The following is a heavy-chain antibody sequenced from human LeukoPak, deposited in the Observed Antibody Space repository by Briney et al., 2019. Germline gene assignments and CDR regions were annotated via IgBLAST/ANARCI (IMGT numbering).Heavy chain of an antibody. V-gene: IGHV3-30-3*01. CDR2: ISYDGSNK. CDR1: GFTFRSYA. D-gene: IGHD5-24*01. CDR3: ARTKMATMIIDY. Sequence: GGSLRLSCAASGFTFRSYAMHWVRQAPGKGLEWVAVISYDGSNKYYADSVKGRFTISRDNSKNTLYLQMNSLRAEDTAVYYCARTKMATMIIDYWGQGTLVTVSS. J-gene: IGHJ4*02.